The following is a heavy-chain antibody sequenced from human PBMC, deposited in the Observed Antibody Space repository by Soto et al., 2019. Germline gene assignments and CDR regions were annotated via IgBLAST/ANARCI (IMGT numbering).Heavy chain of an antibody. CDR3: ARDNGREQYYDSSGYWYYFDY. CDR2: IYYSGST. J-gene: IGHJ4*02. CDR1: GGSISSGGYS. V-gene: IGHV4-61*08. Sequence: TCAASGGSISSGGYSWSWIRQPPGKGLEWIGYIYYSGSTNYNPSLKSRVTISVDTSKNQFSLKLSSVTAADTAVYYCARDNGREQYYDSSGYWYYFDYWGQGTLVTVSS. D-gene: IGHD3-22*01.